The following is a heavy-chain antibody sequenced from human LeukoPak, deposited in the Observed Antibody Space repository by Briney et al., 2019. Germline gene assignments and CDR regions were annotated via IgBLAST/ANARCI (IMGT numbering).Heavy chain of an antibody. CDR1: GFTFSSYA. Sequence: GRSLRLSCAATGFTFSSYAMHWVRQAPGKGLEWVAVILHDGSNKYYADSVKGRFTISRDSSKNMLYLQMGSLRPDDTAVYYCARDPSGDYYFDYWGQGTLVTVSS. CDR3: ARDPSGDYYFDY. V-gene: IGHV3-30*04. D-gene: IGHD4-17*01. CDR2: ILHDGSNK. J-gene: IGHJ4*02.